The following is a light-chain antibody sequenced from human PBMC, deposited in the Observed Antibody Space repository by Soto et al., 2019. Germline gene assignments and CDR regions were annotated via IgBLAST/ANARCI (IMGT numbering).Light chain of an antibody. V-gene: IGLV2-8*01. CDR3: SSYAGSNSWV. J-gene: IGLJ3*02. CDR1: SSDVGGYNY. Sequence: QSVLTQPPSASGSPGQSVTISCTGNSSDVGGYNYVSWYQHHPGKAPKLMIYEVNKRPSGVPDRFSGSKSGNTASLTVSGLQAEDEADYYCSSYAGSNSWVFGGGTKLTVL. CDR2: EVN.